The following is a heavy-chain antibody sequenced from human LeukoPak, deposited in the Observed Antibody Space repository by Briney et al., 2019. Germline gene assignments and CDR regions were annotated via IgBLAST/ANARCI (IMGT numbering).Heavy chain of an antibody. Sequence: SETLSLTWTVSGGSISSGGYYWSWIRQHPRKGLEWIGYIYYSGSTYYNPSLKSRVTISVDTSKNQFSLKLSSVTAADTAVYYCARASGYYYGMDVWGQGTTVTVSS. CDR3: ARASGYYYGMDV. CDR2: IYYSGST. V-gene: IGHV4-31*02. CDR1: GGSISSGGYY. D-gene: IGHD3-10*01. J-gene: IGHJ6*02.